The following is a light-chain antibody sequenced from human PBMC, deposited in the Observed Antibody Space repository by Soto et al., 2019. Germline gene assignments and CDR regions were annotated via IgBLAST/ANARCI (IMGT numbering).Light chain of an antibody. V-gene: IGLV2-14*01. CDR1: SSDVGGYDC. J-gene: IGLJ2*01. CDR2: EVS. Sequence: QSALTQPASVSGSPGQSITISCTGTSSDVGGYDCVSWYQQHPGKAPKLMIYEVSNRPSGVSNRFSGSKSGNTASLTISGLQAEDEADYYCSSYTSSSTSTVVFGGGTKLTVL. CDR3: SSYTSSSTSTVV.